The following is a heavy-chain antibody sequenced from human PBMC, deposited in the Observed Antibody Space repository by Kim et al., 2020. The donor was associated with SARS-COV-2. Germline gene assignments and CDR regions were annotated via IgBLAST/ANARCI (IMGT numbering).Heavy chain of an antibody. V-gene: IGHV3-7*03. CDR1: GFTFSSYS. CDR2: IKLDGSEK. J-gene: IGHJ1*01. Sequence: GGSLRLSCAASGFTFSSYSMSWVRQAPGKGLEWVATIKLDGSEKNYVDSVRGRFTISRDNAKNSLYLLMNSLIAEDTAVYYCAKSITVRARIYFQQWGQG. CDR3: AKSITVRARIYFQQ. D-gene: IGHD5-12*01.